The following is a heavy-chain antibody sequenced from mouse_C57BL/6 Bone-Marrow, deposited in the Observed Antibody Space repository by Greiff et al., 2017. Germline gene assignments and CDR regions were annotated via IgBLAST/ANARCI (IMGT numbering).Heavy chain of an antibody. V-gene: IGHV5-6*01. CDR3: ARPYYYGSSPYFDY. D-gene: IGHD1-1*01. Sequence: DVQLVESGGDLVKPGGSLKLSCAASGFTFSSYGMSWVRQTPDKRLEWVATISSGGSYTYYPDSVKGRFTISRDNAKNTLYLQMSSLKSEDTAMYYCARPYYYGSSPYFDYWGQGTTLTVSS. CDR2: ISSGGSYT. J-gene: IGHJ2*01. CDR1: GFTFSSYG.